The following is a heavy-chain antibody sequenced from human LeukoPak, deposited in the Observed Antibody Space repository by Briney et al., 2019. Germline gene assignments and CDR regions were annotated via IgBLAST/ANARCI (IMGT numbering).Heavy chain of an antibody. V-gene: IGHV4-34*01. CDR3: ARVRRKDSSAWFAYFYYNMDV. Sequence: SETPSLTCAVYGESFSGYYWSWIRHPPGKGLEWIGEINHSGSTNYNPSLKSRVIISVDTSKNQFSLKLSSVTAADTALYYCARVRRKDSSAWFAYFYYNMDVWGKGTTVTVSS. CDR2: INHSGST. D-gene: IGHD6-19*01. J-gene: IGHJ6*03. CDR1: GESFSGYY.